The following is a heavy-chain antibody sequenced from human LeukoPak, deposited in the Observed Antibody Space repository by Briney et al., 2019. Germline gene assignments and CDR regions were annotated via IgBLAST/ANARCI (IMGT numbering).Heavy chain of an antibody. Sequence: SQTLSLTCTVSGGSISSGDYYWSWIRQPPGKGLEWLGYIFNSEHAYYNPSLKSRFTISADTSKNQFSLRLSYMTAADTAVYFCASLSYVEHDYWGQGTLVTVSS. V-gene: IGHV4-30-4*01. CDR2: IFNSEHA. CDR3: ASLSYVEHDY. CDR1: GGSISSGDYY. D-gene: IGHD1-26*01. J-gene: IGHJ4*02.